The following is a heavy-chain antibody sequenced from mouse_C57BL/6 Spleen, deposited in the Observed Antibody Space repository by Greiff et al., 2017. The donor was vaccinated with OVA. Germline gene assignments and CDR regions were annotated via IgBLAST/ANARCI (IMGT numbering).Heavy chain of an antibody. V-gene: IGHV5-6*02. CDR1: GFTFSSYG. Sequence: DVMLVESGGDLVKPGGSLKLSCAASGFTFSSYGMSWVRPTPDKRLEWVATISSGGSYTYYPDSVKGRFTISRDNAKNTLYLQMRSLKSEDTAMYYCARGGLDGYSFAYWGQGTLVTVSA. D-gene: IGHD2-3*01. CDR2: ISSGGSYT. J-gene: IGHJ3*01. CDR3: ARGGLDGYSFAY.